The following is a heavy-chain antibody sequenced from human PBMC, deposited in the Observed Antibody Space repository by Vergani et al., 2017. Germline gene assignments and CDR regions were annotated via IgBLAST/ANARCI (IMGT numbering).Heavy chain of an antibody. V-gene: IGHV1-2*02. CDR1: GYTFTGYY. CDR3: ARPRGIYYYYCGMDV. J-gene: IGHJ6*02. Sequence: QVQLVQSGAEVKKPGASVKVSCKASGYTFTGYYMHWVRQAPGQGLEWMGWINPNSGGTNYAQKFQGRVTMTRDTSISTAYMELSRLRSDDTAVYYCARPRGIYYYYCGMDVWGQGTTVTVSS. D-gene: IGHD3-16*01. CDR2: INPNSGGT.